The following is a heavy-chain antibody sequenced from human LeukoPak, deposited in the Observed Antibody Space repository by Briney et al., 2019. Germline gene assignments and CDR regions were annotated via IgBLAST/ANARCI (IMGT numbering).Heavy chain of an antibody. CDR3: ATQFIAAAGTDY. D-gene: IGHD6-13*01. CDR1: GGTFSSYA. Sequence: GASVKVSCKASGGTFSSYAISWVRQAPGQGLEWMGGIIPILGIANYAQKFQGRVTITADKSTSTAYMELSSLRSEDTAVYYCATQFIAAAGTDYWGQGTLVTVSS. J-gene: IGHJ4*02. V-gene: IGHV1-69*10. CDR2: IIPILGIA.